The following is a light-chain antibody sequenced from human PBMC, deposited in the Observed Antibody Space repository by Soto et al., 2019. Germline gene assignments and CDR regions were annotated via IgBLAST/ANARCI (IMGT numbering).Light chain of an antibody. J-gene: IGKJ3*01. CDR1: QSVLYSSNNKNS. CDR3: QQLNSYPFT. Sequence: DIVMTQSPDSLAVSLGERATINCKSSQSVLYSSNNKNSVAWYQQKPGQPPQLLIYWASTRESGVPDRFSGSESGTDFTLTISSLQAEDVAVYYCQQLNSYPFTFGPGTKVDIK. V-gene: IGKV4-1*01. CDR2: WAS.